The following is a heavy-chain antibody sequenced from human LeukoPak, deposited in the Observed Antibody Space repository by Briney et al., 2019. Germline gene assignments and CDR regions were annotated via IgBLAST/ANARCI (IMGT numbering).Heavy chain of an antibody. CDR2: ISGSGGST. Sequence: PGGSLSLSCAASGFTFSSYAMSWVRQAPGKGLEWVSAISGSGGSTYYADSVKGRFTISRDNSKNTLHLQMNSLRAEDTAVYYCAKSFRAAAGMFGDYWGQGTLVTVSS. CDR3: AKSFRAAAGMFGDY. J-gene: IGHJ4*02. V-gene: IGHV3-23*01. CDR1: GFTFSSYA. D-gene: IGHD6-13*01.